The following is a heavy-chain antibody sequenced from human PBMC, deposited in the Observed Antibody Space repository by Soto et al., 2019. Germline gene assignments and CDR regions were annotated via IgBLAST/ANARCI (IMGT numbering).Heavy chain of an antibody. J-gene: IGHJ4*02. CDR1: GDAISNYY. CDR2: VHKSGST. CDR3: ARGTRALITSFFAY. V-gene: IGHV4-59*03. D-gene: IGHD1-20*01. Sequence: SETLSLTCSVSGDAISNYYWSWIRQTPGRGLEWIGCVHKSGSTDYNPSLRGRVIISLHTSKSQFSLSLRSATAADTATYYCARGTRALITSFFAYWGQGIPVTVS.